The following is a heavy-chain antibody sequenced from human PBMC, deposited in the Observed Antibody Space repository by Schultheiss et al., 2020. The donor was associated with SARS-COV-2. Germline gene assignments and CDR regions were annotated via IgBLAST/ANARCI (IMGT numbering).Heavy chain of an antibody. CDR3: ARVEGSSWYGYFQH. J-gene: IGHJ1*01. CDR1: GFTFSSYA. CDR2: ISYDGSNK. D-gene: IGHD6-13*01. Sequence: GESLKISCAASGFTFSSYAMHWVRQAPGKGLEWVAVISYDGSNKYYADSVKGRFTISRDNSKNTLYLQMGSLRAEDMAVYYCARVEGSSWYGYFQHWGQGTLVTVSS. V-gene: IGHV3-30*14.